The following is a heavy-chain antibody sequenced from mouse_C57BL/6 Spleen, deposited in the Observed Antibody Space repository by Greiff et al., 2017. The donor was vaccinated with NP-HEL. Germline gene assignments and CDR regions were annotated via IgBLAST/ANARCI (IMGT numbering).Heavy chain of an antibody. CDR3: STYYGSSYVYAMDY. V-gene: IGHV14-3*01. CDR2: IDPADGNT. Sequence: EVQLQQSVAELVRPGASVKLSCTASGFTIKNTYMHWVKQRPEQGLEWIGRIDPADGNTNYAPKFQGKATITADTSSNTAYLQLSSRTSENTAIYDGSTYYGSSYVYAMDYWGQGTSVTVSS. CDR1: GFTIKNTY. J-gene: IGHJ4*01. D-gene: IGHD1-1*01.